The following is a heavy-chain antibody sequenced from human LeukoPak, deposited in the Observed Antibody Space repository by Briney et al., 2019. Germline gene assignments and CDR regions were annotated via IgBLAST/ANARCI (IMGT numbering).Heavy chain of an antibody. CDR2: ISSSGSYI. CDR1: GFTFSSYW. D-gene: IGHD6-6*01. CDR3: ARDPLVGSSPFDF. V-gene: IGHV3-21*01. J-gene: IGHJ4*02. Sequence: GGSLRLSCAASGFTFSSYWMNWVRQAPGKGLEWVSSISSSGSYIYYADSVRGRFTISRDNTKNSLYLQMNSLRAEDTAVYYCARDPLVGSSPFDFWGQGTLVTVSS.